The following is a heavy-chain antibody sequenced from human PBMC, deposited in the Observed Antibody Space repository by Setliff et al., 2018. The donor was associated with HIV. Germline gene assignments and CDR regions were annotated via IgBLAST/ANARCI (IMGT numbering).Heavy chain of an antibody. J-gene: IGHJ4*02. CDR2: IDWDDDK. CDR3: ARASGAYSNSFYFDY. Sequence: ESGPTLVNPTQTLTLTCTFSGFSLSIRGMCVSWIRQPPGKALEWLARIDWDDDKYYSTSLKTRLTISKDTSKNQVVLTMTNMGPVDTATYYCARASGAYSNSFYFDYWGQGALVTVS. D-gene: IGHD6-6*01. CDR1: GFSLSIRGMC. V-gene: IGHV2-70*11.